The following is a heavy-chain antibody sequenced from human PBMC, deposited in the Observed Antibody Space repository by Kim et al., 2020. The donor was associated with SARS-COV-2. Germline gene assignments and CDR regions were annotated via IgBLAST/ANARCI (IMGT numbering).Heavy chain of an antibody. CDR2: INPNSGDT. CDR1: GYTFTGYY. V-gene: IGHV1-2*02. J-gene: IGHJ6*02. D-gene: IGHD1-26*01. CDR3: ARRGRGGSYYRYYYYGMDV. Sequence: ASVKVSCKASGYTFTGYYMHWVRQAPGQGLEWMGWINPNSGDTNYAQKFQGRVTMTRDTSISTAYMELSRLRSDDTAVYYCARRGRGGSYYRYYYYGMDVWGQGTTVTVSS.